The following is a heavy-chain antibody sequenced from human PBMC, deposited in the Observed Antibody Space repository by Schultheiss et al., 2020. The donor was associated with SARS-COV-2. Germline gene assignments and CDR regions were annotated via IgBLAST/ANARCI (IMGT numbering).Heavy chain of an antibody. D-gene: IGHD1-26*01. CDR2: ISSSSDYI. CDR3: ARASSIVGSTADFDY. J-gene: IGHJ4*02. V-gene: IGHV3-21*01. Sequence: GESLKISCVASGFTFSSYGMNWVRQAPGKGLEWVSFISSSSDYIYYADSLKGRFTISRDNARNSLFLQMNSLRAEDTAVYYCARASSIVGSTADFDYWGQGTLVTVSS. CDR1: GFTFSSYG.